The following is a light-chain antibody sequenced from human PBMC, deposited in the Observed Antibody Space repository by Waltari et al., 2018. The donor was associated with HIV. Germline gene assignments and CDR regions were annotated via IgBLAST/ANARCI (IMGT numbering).Light chain of an antibody. CDR3: QQYLDWPPWT. Sequence: EIVMTQSPATLSVSPGQRVTLSCRASQNIGANLAWYQQRPGHPPRLLIHGASSRDPGIPARFTGRGTGTDFTLQISNLQSDDSGVYYCQQYLDWPPWTFGQGTKV. V-gene: IGKV3D-15*01. J-gene: IGKJ1*01. CDR1: QNIGAN. CDR2: GAS.